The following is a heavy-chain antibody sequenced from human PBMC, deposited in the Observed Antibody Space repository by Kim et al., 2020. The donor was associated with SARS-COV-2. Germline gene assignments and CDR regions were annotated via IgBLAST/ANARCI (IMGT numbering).Heavy chain of an antibody. CDR2: IIPIFGTP. Sequence: SVKVSCKASGGTFSNYAISWVRQAPGQGPEWMGGIIPIFGTPNYAQKFQGRVTITADESTSIVYMDLSGLRSEDTAVYYCASPQVVTATPEGYYYYYCLDVWGQGTTVTVSS. D-gene: IGHD2-21*02. V-gene: IGHV1-69*13. CDR1: GGTFSNYA. CDR3: ASPQVVTATPEGYYYYYCLDV. J-gene: IGHJ6*02.